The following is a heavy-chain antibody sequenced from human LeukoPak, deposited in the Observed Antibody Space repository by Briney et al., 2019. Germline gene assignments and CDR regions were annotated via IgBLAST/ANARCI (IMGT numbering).Heavy chain of an antibody. Sequence: GGSLRLSCAASGFTFSSYWMSWVRQAPGKGLEWVANIKQGGSEKYYVDSVKGRFTISRDNAKNSLYLQMNSLRVEDTAVYYCVKSNNLGGDYWGQGTLVTVSS. J-gene: IGHJ4*02. CDR2: IKQGGSEK. CDR1: GFTFSSYW. CDR3: VKSNNLGGDY. D-gene: IGHD1/OR15-1a*01. V-gene: IGHV3-7*03.